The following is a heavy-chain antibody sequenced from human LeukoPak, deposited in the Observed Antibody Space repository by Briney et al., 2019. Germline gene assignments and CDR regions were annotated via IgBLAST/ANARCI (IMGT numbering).Heavy chain of an antibody. J-gene: IGHJ4*02. Sequence: ASVKVSCKASGYTFSDYYIHWVRQAPGQGLEWVGWLNPKTGGTDYAQRFQGSVTMTRDTSINTAYMELNRLKFDDTAVFYCARARGLIYSDYDLFDYWGQGTLVTVSS. D-gene: IGHD5-12*01. CDR1: GYTFSDYY. CDR3: ARARGLIYSDYDLFDY. CDR2: LNPKTGGT. V-gene: IGHV1-2*02.